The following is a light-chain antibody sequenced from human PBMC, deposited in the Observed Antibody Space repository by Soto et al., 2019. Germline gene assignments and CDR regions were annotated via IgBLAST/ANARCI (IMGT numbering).Light chain of an antibody. CDR1: SSDVGYYNY. CDR2: EVS. J-gene: IGLJ2*01. Sequence: QSVLTQPASVSGSPGQSITISCTGTSSDVGYYNYVSWYQQHPGKAPKLMISEVSNRPSGVSNRFSGSKSGNTASLTISGLQAEDEADYYCSSYTGSSTAVVFGGGTKLTVL. CDR3: SSYTGSSTAVV. V-gene: IGLV2-14*01.